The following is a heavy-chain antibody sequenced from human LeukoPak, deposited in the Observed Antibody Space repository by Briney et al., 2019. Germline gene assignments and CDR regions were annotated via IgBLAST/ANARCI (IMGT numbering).Heavy chain of an antibody. CDR3: ARAGIYSGYPGYFDY. J-gene: IGHJ4*02. Sequence: GGSLRLSCAASGFTFSSYSMNWVRQAPGKGLEWVSYISSSSSTIYYADSVKGRLTISRDNAKNSLYLQMNSLRAEDTAVYYCARAGIYSGYPGYFDYWGQGTLVTVSS. CDR2: ISSSSSTI. V-gene: IGHV3-48*04. CDR1: GFTFSSYS. D-gene: IGHD5-12*01.